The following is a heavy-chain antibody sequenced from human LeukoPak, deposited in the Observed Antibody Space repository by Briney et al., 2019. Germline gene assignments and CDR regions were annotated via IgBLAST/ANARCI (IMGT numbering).Heavy chain of an antibody. CDR1: GGSISSSSYY. CDR2: IYYSGST. CDR3: ARLLVTTWYYYYYYMDV. J-gene: IGHJ6*03. D-gene: IGHD4-17*01. V-gene: IGHV4-39*01. Sequence: PSETLSLTCTVSGGSISSSSYYWGWIRQPPGKGLEWIGSIYYSGSTYYNPSLKSRVTISVDTSKNQFSLKLSSVTAADTAVYYCARLLVTTWYYYYYYMDVWGKGTTVTVSS.